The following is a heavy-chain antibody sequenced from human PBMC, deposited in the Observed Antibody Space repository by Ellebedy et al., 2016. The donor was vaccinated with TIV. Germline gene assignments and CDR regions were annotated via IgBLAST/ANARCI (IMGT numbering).Heavy chain of an antibody. J-gene: IGHJ5*02. CDR3: VRAVPNWFDP. Sequence: GESLKISCAASGFPFSSFWMSWVRQAPGKGLEWVANTKEDGSEKYYVDSVKGRFTISRDNAKNSLYLQMNSLRTDDTAVYYCVRAVPNWFDPWGQGTLVTVSS. V-gene: IGHV3-7*01. CDR2: TKEDGSEK. CDR1: GFPFSSFW.